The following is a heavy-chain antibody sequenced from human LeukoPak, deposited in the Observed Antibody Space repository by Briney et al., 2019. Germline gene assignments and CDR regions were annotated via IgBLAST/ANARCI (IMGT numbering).Heavy chain of an antibody. Sequence: GGSLRLSCAASGFTVSSNYMSWVRQAPGKGLEWVSVIYSGGSTYYADSVKGRFTISRDNSKNTLYLQMNSLRAEDTAVYYCARVFQGWFGELFDYWGQGTLVTVSS. CDR2: IYSGGST. V-gene: IGHV3-66*01. D-gene: IGHD3-10*01. J-gene: IGHJ4*02. CDR1: GFTVSSNY. CDR3: ARVFQGWFGELFDY.